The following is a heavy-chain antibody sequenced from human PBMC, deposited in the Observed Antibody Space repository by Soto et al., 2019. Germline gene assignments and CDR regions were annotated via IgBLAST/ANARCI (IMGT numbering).Heavy chain of an antibody. V-gene: IGHV5-51*01. CDR2: IYPGDSDT. CDR3: ATGKTESSSREKGSYYGMDG. D-gene: IGHD6-13*01. CDR1: GYSFTSYW. J-gene: IGHJ6*04. Sequence: GESLKISCKGSGYSFTSYWIGWVRQMPGKGLEWMGIIYPGDSDTRYSPSFQGQVTISADKSISTAYLQWSSLKASDTAMYYCATGKTESSSREKGSYYGMDGCGKGNTVTVDS.